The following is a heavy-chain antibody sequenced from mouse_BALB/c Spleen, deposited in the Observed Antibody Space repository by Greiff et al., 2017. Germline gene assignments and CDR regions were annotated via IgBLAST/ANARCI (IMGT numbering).Heavy chain of an antibody. D-gene: IGHD2-14*01. CDR1: GFTFSSYA. J-gene: IGHJ3*01. CDR2: ISSGGST. CDR3: ARLDRYDAWFAY. V-gene: IGHV5-6-5*01. Sequence: EVQGVESGGGLVKPGGSLKLSCAASGFTFSSYAMSWVRQTPEKRLEWVASISSGGSTYYPDSVKGRFTISRDNARNILYLQMSSLRSEDTAMYYCARLDRYDAWFAYWGQGTLVTVSA.